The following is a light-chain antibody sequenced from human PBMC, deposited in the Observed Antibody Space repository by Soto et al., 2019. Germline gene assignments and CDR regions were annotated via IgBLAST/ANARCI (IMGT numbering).Light chain of an antibody. CDR2: AAS. CDR1: QSITTW. V-gene: IGKV1-39*01. Sequence: DIQLTQSPSTLSASVGDRVTISCRASQSITTWLAWYQQKPGKAPKLLIYAASSLQSGVPSRYSGSGSGTDFTLTISSLQPEDFATYYCQQGYNTFWTFGRGTKVDIK. J-gene: IGKJ1*01. CDR3: QQGYNTFWT.